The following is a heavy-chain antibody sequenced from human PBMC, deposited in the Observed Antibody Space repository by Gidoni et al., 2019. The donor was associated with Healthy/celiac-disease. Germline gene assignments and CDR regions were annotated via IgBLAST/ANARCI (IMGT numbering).Heavy chain of an antibody. J-gene: IGHJ4*02. Sequence: QVQLVQSGAEVKKPGSSVKVSCKASGGTFSSYALSWVRQASGQGLEWMGGIIPIFGTANYAQKFQGRVTITADKSTSTAYMELSSLRSEDTAVYYCARSDYDILTGMFDYWGQGTLVTVSS. CDR3: ARSDYDILTGMFDY. CDR1: GGTFSSYA. V-gene: IGHV1-69*06. CDR2: IIPIFGTA. D-gene: IGHD3-9*01.